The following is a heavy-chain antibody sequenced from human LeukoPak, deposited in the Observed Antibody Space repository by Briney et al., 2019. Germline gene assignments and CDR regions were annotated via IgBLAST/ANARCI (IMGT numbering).Heavy chain of an antibody. J-gene: IGHJ2*01. D-gene: IGHD4-17*01. CDR3: ARGPTTVTRSRWYFDL. Sequence: PSETLSLTCAVYGGSFSGYYWSWIRQPPGKGLEWIGEINHSGSTNYNPSLKSRVTISVDTSKNQWSLKLRLVTAADTAAYFCARGPTTVTRSRWYFDLWGRGTLVTVSS. CDR1: GGSFSGYY. V-gene: IGHV4-34*01. CDR2: INHSGST.